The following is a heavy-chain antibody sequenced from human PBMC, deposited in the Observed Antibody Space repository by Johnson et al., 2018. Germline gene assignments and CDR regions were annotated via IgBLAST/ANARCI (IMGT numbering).Heavy chain of an antibody. CDR1: GGSFSGYY. CDR2: INHSGST. D-gene: IGHD2-21*01. J-gene: IGHJ3*02. Sequence: QVQLQQWGAGLLKPSETLSLTCVVYGGSFSGYYWSWIRQPPGKGLEWIGEINHSGSTDYNPSLKSRVTISVDTSKNQISLKLGSVTAAETAVYSCAGIPYCGGGVCPIPHDAIAIWGQGTMVTVSS. V-gene: IGHV4-34*01. CDR3: AGIPYCGGGVCPIPHDAIAI.